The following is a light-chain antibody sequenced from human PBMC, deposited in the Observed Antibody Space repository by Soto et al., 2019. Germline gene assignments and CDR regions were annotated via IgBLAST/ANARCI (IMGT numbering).Light chain of an antibody. CDR3: QSHDSNAWV. J-gene: IGLJ3*02. CDR2: EDS. Sequence: NFMLTQPHSVSESPGKTVTISCTRSSGSLASNYVQWYQQRPGSAPTTVIYEDSQRPSGVPDRFSGSIDSSSNSASLTISGLKTEEEADYYCQSHDSNAWVFGGGTKLTVL. V-gene: IGLV6-57*04. CDR1: SGSLASNY.